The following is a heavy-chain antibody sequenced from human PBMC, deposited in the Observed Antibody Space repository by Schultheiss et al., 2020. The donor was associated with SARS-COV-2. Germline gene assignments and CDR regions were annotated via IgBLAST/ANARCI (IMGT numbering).Heavy chain of an antibody. CDR3: VSHEGGSGSYSPYYNYYGMDV. Sequence: GGSLRLSCAASGFTFSNYAMHWVRQAPGKGLEWVAAISYDGSNKYYADSVKGRFTISRDNSKNTLYLQMNSLRAEDTATYYCVSHEGGSGSYSPYYNYYGMDVWGQGRTVTVSS. CDR2: ISYDGSNK. CDR1: GFTFSNYA. V-gene: IGHV3-30*07. J-gene: IGHJ6*02. D-gene: IGHD3-10*01.